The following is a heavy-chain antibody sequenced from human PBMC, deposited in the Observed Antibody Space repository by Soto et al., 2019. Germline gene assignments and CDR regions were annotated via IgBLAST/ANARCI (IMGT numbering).Heavy chain of an antibody. CDR3: ARIQAGYGSSGYLSAFDI. CDR2: ISRRGDTT. D-gene: IGHD3-22*01. J-gene: IGHJ3*02. Sequence: GGSLRLSCAASGFTFTTYAMSWVRQAPGKGLEWVSVISRRGDTTYYADSVKGRFTISRDNSKNTLYLQMSSLRAEDRAVYYCARIQAGYGSSGYLSAFDIWGQGTMVTVSS. V-gene: IGHV3-23*01. CDR1: GFTFTTYA.